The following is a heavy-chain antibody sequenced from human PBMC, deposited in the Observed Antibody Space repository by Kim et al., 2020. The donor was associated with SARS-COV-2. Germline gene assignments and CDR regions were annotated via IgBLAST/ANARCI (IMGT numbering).Heavy chain of an antibody. Sequence: SETLSLTCTVSGGSISSYYWSWIRQPPGKGLEWIGYIYYSGSTNYNPSLNSRVTISVDTSKNQFSLKVRSVTAADTAVYYCARRSLTGSSRPLFDYWGQG. CDR2: IYYSGST. D-gene: IGHD6-13*01. CDR1: GGSISSYY. V-gene: IGHV4-59*08. CDR3: ARRSLTGSSRPLFDY. J-gene: IGHJ4*02.